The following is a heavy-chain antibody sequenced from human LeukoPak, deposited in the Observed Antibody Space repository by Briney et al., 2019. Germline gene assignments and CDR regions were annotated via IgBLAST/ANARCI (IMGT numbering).Heavy chain of an antibody. J-gene: IGHJ4*02. V-gene: IGHV3-21*01. Sequence: GGSLRLSCAASGFTFSSYNMNWVRQAPGKGLEWVSSITSSSSYIYYADSVKGRFTISRDNAKNSLYLQMNSLRAEDTAVYYCARGSGYYSGDYWGQGTLVTVSS. D-gene: IGHD3-22*01. CDR3: ARGSGYYSGDY. CDR1: GFTFSSYN. CDR2: ITSSSSYI.